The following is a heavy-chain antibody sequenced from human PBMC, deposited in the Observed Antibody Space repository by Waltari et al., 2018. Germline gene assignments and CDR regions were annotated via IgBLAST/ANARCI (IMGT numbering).Heavy chain of an antibody. V-gene: IGHV3-74*01. CDR3: TTDLTGYSDY. J-gene: IGHJ4*02. CDR2: INPDGSST. D-gene: IGHD3-9*01. Sequence: EVQLVESGGGLLQPGGSLRLSCAASGFTFSHYSTHWVRQPPGKGLVWVSRINPDGSSTSYADSVKGRFTISRDNAKNTLYMQMNSLRAEDTAVYYCTTDLTGYSDYWGQGTLVTVSS. CDR1: GFTFSHYS.